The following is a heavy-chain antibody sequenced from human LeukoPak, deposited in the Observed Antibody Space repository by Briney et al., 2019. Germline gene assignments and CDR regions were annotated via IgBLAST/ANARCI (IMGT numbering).Heavy chain of an antibody. J-gene: IGHJ6*04. CDR3: ARNRWGQQLVGWDRYYYYGMDV. CDR1: GYTFTSYG. V-gene: IGHV1-18*04. Sequence: GASVKVSCKASGYTFTSYGISWVRQAPGQGLEWMGWISAYNGNTNYAQKLQGRVTMTTDTSTSTAYMELRSLRSDDTAVYYCARNRWGQQLVGWDRYYYYGMDVWGKGTTVIVSS. D-gene: IGHD6-13*01. CDR2: ISAYNGNT.